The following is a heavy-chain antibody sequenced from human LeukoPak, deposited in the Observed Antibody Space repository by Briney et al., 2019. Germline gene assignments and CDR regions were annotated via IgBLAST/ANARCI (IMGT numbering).Heavy chain of an antibody. J-gene: IGHJ4*02. Sequence: GGSLRLSCAASGFTFSGYAMSWVRQAPGKGLEWVSTISGSGGSTYYADSVKGRFTISRDNSKNTLYLQMNSLRAEDTAVYYCAKTMGAIDHDYWGQGTLVTVSS. V-gene: IGHV3-23*01. CDR3: AKTMGAIDHDY. D-gene: IGHD1-26*01. CDR1: GFTFSGYA. CDR2: ISGSGGST.